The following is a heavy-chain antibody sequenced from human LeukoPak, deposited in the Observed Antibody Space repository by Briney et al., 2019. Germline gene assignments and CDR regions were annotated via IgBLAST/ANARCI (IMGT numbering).Heavy chain of an antibody. CDR2: IYYSGST. V-gene: IGHV4-59*01. D-gene: IGHD5-18*01. Sequence: SETLSLTCTDSGGSINSYYWSWLRQPPGKGREGIGYIYYSGSTNYNPSLKSRVTISVDTSKNQFSLKLSSVTAADTAVYYCARASLQLWLIDYWGQGTLVTVSS. CDR1: GGSINSYY. J-gene: IGHJ4*02. CDR3: ARASLQLWLIDY.